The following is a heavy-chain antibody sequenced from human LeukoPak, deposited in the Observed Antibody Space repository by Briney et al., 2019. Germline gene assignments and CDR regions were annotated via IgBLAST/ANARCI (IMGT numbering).Heavy chain of an antibody. J-gene: IGHJ4*02. CDR3: VRMVKAAPGAVDFDC. CDR2: ISYDGSNK. D-gene: IGHD6-13*01. V-gene: IGHV3-30-3*01. Sequence: PGGSLRLSCAASGFTFSSYAMHWVRQAPGKGLEWVAVISYDGSNKYYADSVEGRFTISRDDAKNSLYLQMNSLRVEDTAVYYCVRMVKAAPGAVDFDCWGQGTLVTVSS. CDR1: GFTFSSYA.